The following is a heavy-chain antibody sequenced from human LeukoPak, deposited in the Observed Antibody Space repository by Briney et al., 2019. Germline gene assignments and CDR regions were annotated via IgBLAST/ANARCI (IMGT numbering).Heavy chain of an antibody. D-gene: IGHD3-10*01. Sequence: PSETLSLTCTVSGYSISSSYYWGWIRPPPGKGLEWIGSIYYSGSTYYNPSLKSRVTISVDTSKNQFSLKLNSVTAADTAVYYCARDQYGSGTYSPFTYWFDPWGQGTLVTVSS. CDR2: IYYSGST. J-gene: IGHJ5*02. CDR3: ARDQYGSGTYSPFTYWFDP. V-gene: IGHV4-38-2*02. CDR1: GYSISSSYY.